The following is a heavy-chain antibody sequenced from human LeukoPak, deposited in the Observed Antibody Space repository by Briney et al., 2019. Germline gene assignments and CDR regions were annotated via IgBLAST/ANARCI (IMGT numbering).Heavy chain of an antibody. J-gene: IGHJ4*02. CDR1: GFTFSSYG. CDR2: IWYDGSNK. CDR3: ARAPPVAPYYYDSSGYYYFDY. D-gene: IGHD3-22*01. Sequence: GRSLRLSCAASGFTFSSYGMHWVRQAPGKGLEWVAVIWYDGSNKYYADSVKGRFTISRDNSKNTLYLQMNSLRAEDTAVYYCARAPPVAPYYYDSSGYYYFDYWGQGTLVTVSS. V-gene: IGHV3-33*01.